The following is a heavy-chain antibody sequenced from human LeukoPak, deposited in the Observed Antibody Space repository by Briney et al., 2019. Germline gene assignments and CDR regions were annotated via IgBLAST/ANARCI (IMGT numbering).Heavy chain of an antibody. Sequence: GRSLRLSCAASGFTFSSYAMHWVRRAPGKGLEWVAVISDDGSNKYYADSVKGRFTISRDNSKNTLYLQMNSLRAEDTAVYYCARELVVVAAGFDYWGQGTLVTVSS. V-gene: IGHV3-30-3*01. CDR3: ARELVVVAAGFDY. CDR1: GFTFSSYA. CDR2: ISDDGSNK. D-gene: IGHD2-15*01. J-gene: IGHJ4*02.